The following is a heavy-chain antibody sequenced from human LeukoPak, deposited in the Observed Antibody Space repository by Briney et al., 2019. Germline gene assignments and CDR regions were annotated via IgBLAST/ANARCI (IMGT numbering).Heavy chain of an antibody. V-gene: IGHV3-23*01. D-gene: IGHD2-21*01. CDR3: AKAPVTSCRGAYCYPFDS. CDR2: TSSSGAGT. CDR1: GFTFSIYG. Sequence: PGGSLRLSCAASGFTFSIYGMSWVRQAPGKGLEWVAATSSSGAGTYHADSVRGRFTISRDNSKNTLYLQMNSLRAEDAAVYFCAKAPVTSCRGAYCYPFDSWGQGTLVTVSS. J-gene: IGHJ4*02.